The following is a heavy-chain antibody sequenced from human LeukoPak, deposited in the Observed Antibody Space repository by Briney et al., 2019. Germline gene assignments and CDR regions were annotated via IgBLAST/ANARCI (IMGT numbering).Heavy chain of an antibody. CDR3: ARHPTLTPGGNFDH. V-gene: IGHV4-39*01. CDR2: LYNTETT. Sequence: SETLSLTCSVSGGSISRSSYYWGWIRQPPGKGLEWIGSLYNTETTYYNPSIQSRVTISVDTSKNQLSLKLSSVTAADTAVYYCARHPTLTPGGNFDHWGQGTLVTVSS. CDR1: GGSISRSSYY. D-gene: IGHD1-14*01. J-gene: IGHJ4*02.